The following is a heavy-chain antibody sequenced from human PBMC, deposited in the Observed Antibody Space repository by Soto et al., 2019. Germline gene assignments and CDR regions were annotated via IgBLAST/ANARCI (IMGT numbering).Heavy chain of an antibody. CDR1: GYTFTSYD. CDR3: ARERSSGALNWFDP. V-gene: IGHV1-8*01. J-gene: IGHJ5*02. D-gene: IGHD6-19*01. CDR2: MNPNSGNT. Sequence: ASVKVSCKASGYTFTSYDINWVRQATGQGLERMGWMNPNSGNTGYAQKFQGRVTMARNTSISTAYMELSSLRSEDTAVYYCARERSSGALNWFDPWGQGTLVTVSS.